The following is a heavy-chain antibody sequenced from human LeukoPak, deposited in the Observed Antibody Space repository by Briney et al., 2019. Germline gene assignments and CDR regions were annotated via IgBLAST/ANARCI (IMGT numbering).Heavy chain of an antibody. D-gene: IGHD5-12*01. CDR3: ATLFVEMATITIDY. Sequence: PGGSLRLSCAASGFTFSSYWMPWVRQAPGKGLVWVSRINSDGSSTSYADSVKGRFTISRDNAKNTLYLQMNSLRAEDTAVYYCATLFVEMATITIDYWGQGTLVTVSS. V-gene: IGHV3-74*01. J-gene: IGHJ4*02. CDR1: GFTFSSYW. CDR2: INSDGSST.